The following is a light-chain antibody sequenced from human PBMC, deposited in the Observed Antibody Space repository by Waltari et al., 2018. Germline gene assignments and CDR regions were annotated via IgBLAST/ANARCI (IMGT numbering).Light chain of an antibody. V-gene: IGLV1-44*01. CDR2: ATN. CDR3: AAWDDSLNGWV. Sequence: QSVLTQPPSASGTPGQRVTISCSGSSSSIRNNAVNWYQQVPGTAPKLLFYATNPRPSGVPYRFSGSKSVTSASLAISGLQSEDEAAYYCAAWDDSLNGWVFGGGTKVTVL. CDR1: SSSIRNNA. J-gene: IGLJ3*02.